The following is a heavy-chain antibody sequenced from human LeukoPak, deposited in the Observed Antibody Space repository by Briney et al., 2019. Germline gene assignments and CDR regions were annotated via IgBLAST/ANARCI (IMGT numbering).Heavy chain of an antibody. J-gene: IGHJ4*02. V-gene: IGHV4-59*10. D-gene: IGHD6-6*01. Sequence: SETLSLTCAVYGGSFSGYYWSWIRQPAGKGLEWIGRIYTSGSTNYNPSLKSRVTMSVDTSKNQFSLKLSSVTAADTAVYYCARVGYSSSHYFDYWGQGTLVTVSS. CDR2: IYTSGST. CDR3: ARVGYSSSHYFDY. CDR1: GGSFSGYY.